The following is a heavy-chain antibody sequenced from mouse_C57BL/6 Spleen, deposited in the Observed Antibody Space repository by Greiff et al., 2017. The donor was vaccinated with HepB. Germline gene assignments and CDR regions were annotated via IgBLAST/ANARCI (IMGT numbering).Heavy chain of an antibody. J-gene: IGHJ3*01. CDR2: INPNNGGT. CDR1: GYTFTDYN. Sequence: VQLQQSGPELVKPGASVKMSCKASGYTFTDYNMHWVKQSHGKSLEWIGYINPNNGGTSYNQKFKGKATLTVNKSSRTAYMELRSLTSEDSAVYYCARGITTVVEDAYWGKGTLVTVSA. V-gene: IGHV1-22*01. D-gene: IGHD1-1*01. CDR3: ARGITTVVEDAY.